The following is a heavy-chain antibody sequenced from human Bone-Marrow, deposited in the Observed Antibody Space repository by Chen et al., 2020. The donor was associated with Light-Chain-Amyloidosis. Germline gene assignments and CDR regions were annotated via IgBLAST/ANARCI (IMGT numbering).Heavy chain of an antibody. V-gene: IGHV5-51*01. CDR2: IYPRDSDA. J-gene: IGHJ4*02. CDR1: GYTFPNYW. CDR3: ARRRDGYNFDC. Sequence: EVQLEQSGPEVKKPGESLKISCKGSGYTFPNYWIGWVRQMPGKGREWMGVIYPRDSDARYSPSLAGQVTRSADKSITTAYLQWRSVKASDTAMYYCARRRDGYNFDCWGQGTLVTVSS. D-gene: IGHD5-12*01.